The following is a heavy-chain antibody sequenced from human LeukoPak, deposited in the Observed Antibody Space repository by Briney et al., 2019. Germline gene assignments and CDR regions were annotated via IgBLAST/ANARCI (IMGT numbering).Heavy chain of an antibody. CDR2: IQNDGSDK. CDR1: GINFRSSG. CDR3: AREGGRAAAGRFDY. V-gene: IGHV3-30*02. J-gene: IGHJ4*02. Sequence: GGSLRLSCAASGINFRSSGMHWVRQAPGKGLEGVTFIQNDGSDKSYAASVKGRFTISRDNSKNTVYLHMNSLRADDTALYYCAREGGRAAAGRFDYWGQGILVTVSS. D-gene: IGHD6-13*01.